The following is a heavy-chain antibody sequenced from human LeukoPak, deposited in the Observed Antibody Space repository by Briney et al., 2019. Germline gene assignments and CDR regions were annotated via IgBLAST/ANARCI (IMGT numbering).Heavy chain of an antibody. J-gene: IGHJ4*02. CDR2: IYYSGST. V-gene: IGHV4-59*01. CDR3: VSLAVGVTTRSY. D-gene: IGHD1-26*01. Sequence: PSETLSLTCTVSGGSISSYYWSWIRQTPGKGLEWIGDIYYSGSTNYNPSLKSRVSISVDTSKNKFSLKLSSVTAADTAVYYCVSLAVGVTTRSYWGLGTLVTVSS. CDR1: GGSISSYY.